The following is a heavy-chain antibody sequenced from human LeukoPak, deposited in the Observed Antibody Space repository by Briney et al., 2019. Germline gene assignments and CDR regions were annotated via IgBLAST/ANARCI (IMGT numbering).Heavy chain of an antibody. J-gene: IGHJ5*02. Sequence: SETLSLTCTVSGGSISSYYWGWIRQPPGKGLEWIGSIYYSGSTYYNPSLKSRVTISVDTSKNQFSRKLSSVTAADTAVYYCARGWFGESSDWFDPWGQGTLVTVSS. CDR3: ARGWFGESSDWFDP. CDR1: GGSISSYY. V-gene: IGHV4-39*07. CDR2: IYYSGST. D-gene: IGHD3-10*01.